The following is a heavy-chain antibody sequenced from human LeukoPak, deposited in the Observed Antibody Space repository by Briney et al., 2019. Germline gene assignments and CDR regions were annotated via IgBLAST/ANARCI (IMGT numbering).Heavy chain of an antibody. J-gene: IGHJ4*02. CDR2: ISSSSSYI. V-gene: IGHV3-21*01. Sequence: GGSLRLSCAASGFTFSSYSMNWVRQAPGKGLEWVSVISSSSSYIYYADSVRGRFTISRDNAKNSLYLQMNSLRAEDTAVYFCARLRAHAYNYGFDYWGQGALVTVSS. CDR1: GFTFSSYS. CDR3: ARLRAHAYNYGFDY. D-gene: IGHD5-24*01.